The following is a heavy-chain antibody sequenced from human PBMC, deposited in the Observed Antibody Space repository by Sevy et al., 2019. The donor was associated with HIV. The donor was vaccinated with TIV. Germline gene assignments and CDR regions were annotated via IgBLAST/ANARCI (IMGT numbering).Heavy chain of an antibody. J-gene: IGHJ5*02. CDR1: GFTFSSYS. CDR3: ARDRAYYGSGSLWGQSGFDP. D-gene: IGHD3-10*01. V-gene: IGHV3-21*01. CDR2: ISSSSSYI. Sequence: GGSLRLSCAASGFTFSSYSMNWVRQAPGKGLEWVSSISSSSSYIYYADSVKGRFTISRDNAKNSLYLRMNSLRAEDTAVYYCARDRAYYGSGSLWGQSGFDPWGQGTLVTVSS.